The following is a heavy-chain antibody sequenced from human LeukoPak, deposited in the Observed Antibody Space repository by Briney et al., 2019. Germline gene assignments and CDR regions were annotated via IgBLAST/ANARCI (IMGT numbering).Heavy chain of an antibody. D-gene: IGHD2-2*01. V-gene: IGHV4-38-2*02. CDR2: IYHSGST. CDR1: GYSISSGYY. Sequence: SETLSLTCTVSGYSISSGYYWGWIRQPPGKGLEWIGSIYHSGSTYYNPSLKCRVTMSVDTSKNLFSLNLSSVTAADTAVYYCASGGYCSNTSCYPNWFDPWGQGTLVTVSS. J-gene: IGHJ5*02. CDR3: ASGGYCSNTSCYPNWFDP.